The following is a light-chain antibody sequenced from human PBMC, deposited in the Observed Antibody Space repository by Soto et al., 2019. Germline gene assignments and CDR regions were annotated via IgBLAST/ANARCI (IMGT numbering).Light chain of an antibody. Sequence: DIQMTQSPSSLSASVGDRVTITCRASQVIGNDLGWFQQKPGLAPKRLIYAASFLQSGVPSRFSGSGSGTEFTLTISSLQPDDFATYYCLQHKTYPWTFGQGTKVEIK. V-gene: IGKV1-17*01. J-gene: IGKJ1*01. CDR2: AAS. CDR3: LQHKTYPWT. CDR1: QVIGND.